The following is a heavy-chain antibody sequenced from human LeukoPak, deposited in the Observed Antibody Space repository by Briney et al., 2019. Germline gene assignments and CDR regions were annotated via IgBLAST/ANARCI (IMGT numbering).Heavy chain of an antibody. CDR3: ARDQSGDDFWSGYYPL. CDR2: INPNSGGT. V-gene: IGHV1-2*02. D-gene: IGHD3-3*01. CDR1: GYTFTSYD. Sequence: GASMRLSCKASGYTFTSYDMHWVRQAPGQGLEWMGWINPNSGGTNYAQKFQGRVTMPRDTSISTAYMELSRLRSDDTAVYYCARDQSGDDFWSGYYPLWGQGTLVTVSS. J-gene: IGHJ4*02.